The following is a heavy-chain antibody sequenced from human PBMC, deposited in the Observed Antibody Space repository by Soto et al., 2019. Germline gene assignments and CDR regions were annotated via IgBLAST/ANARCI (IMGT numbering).Heavy chain of an antibody. CDR3: GRDRGGGWLVQNNWFDP. CDR1: GYTFTSYG. CDR2: ISAYNGNT. D-gene: IGHD6-19*01. Sequence: ASVKVSCKASGYTFTSYGISWVRQAPGQGLEWMGWISAYNGNTNYAQKLQGRVTMTTDTSTSTAYMELRSLRSDDTACYYWGRDRGGGWLVQNNWFDPWGQGTLVTVSS. J-gene: IGHJ5*02. V-gene: IGHV1-18*01.